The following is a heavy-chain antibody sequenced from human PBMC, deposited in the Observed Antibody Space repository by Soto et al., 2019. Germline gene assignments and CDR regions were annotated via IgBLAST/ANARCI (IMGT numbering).Heavy chain of an antibody. V-gene: IGHV1-18*04. Sequence: QVQLVQAGAEVKKPGASVKVSCNASGYTFTSYGISWVRQAPGQGLEWMGWSSAYNGNTNYAQKLQGRVTMTTDTSTSTAYMELRSLRSGDTAVYYCARDQHYDFWSGYPRSYYYGMDVWGQGTTVTVSS. D-gene: IGHD3-3*01. CDR2: SSAYNGNT. CDR3: ARDQHYDFWSGYPRSYYYGMDV. J-gene: IGHJ6*02. CDR1: GYTFTSYG.